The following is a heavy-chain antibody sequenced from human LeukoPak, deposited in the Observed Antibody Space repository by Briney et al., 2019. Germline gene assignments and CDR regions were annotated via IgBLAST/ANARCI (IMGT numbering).Heavy chain of an antibody. J-gene: IGHJ4*02. CDR2: IYHSGST. CDR1: GGSISSSNW. CDR3: ARLYYDFWSGYYILDY. V-gene: IGHV4-4*02. Sequence: PSETLSLTCAVSGGSISSSNWWSWVRQPPGKGLEWIGEIYHSGSTNYNPSLKSRVTISVGKSKNQFSLKLSSVTAADTAVYYCARLYYDFWSGYYILDYWGQGTLVTVSS. D-gene: IGHD3-3*01.